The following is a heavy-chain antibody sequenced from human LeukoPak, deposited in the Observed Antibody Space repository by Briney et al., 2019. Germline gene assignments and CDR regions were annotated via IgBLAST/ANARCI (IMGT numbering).Heavy chain of an antibody. Sequence: GESLKISCKGSGYSFTSYWIGWVRQMPGKGLEWMGIIYPGDSDTRYSPSFQGQVTISADKSISTAYLQWCSLKASDTAMYYCARQAGIVGATNAFDIWGQGTMVTVSS. CDR3: ARQAGIVGATNAFDI. D-gene: IGHD1-26*01. CDR1: GYSFTSYW. J-gene: IGHJ3*02. CDR2: IYPGDSDT. V-gene: IGHV5-51*01.